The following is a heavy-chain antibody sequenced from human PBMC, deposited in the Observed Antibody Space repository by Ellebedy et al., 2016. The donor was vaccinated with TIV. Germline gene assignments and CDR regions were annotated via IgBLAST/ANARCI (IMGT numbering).Heavy chain of an antibody. CDR3: AKWPNWGYFDS. Sequence: PGGSLRLSCAASGFTFSNSPMTWVRQAPGKGLEWVSAVSGSGGDTYYADSVKGRFTISRDNFKNTLYLQLNSLRAEDTAVYYCAKWPNWGYFDSWGQGTLVTVSS. CDR1: GFTFSNSP. CDR2: VSGSGGDT. J-gene: IGHJ4*02. D-gene: IGHD7-27*01. V-gene: IGHV3-23*01.